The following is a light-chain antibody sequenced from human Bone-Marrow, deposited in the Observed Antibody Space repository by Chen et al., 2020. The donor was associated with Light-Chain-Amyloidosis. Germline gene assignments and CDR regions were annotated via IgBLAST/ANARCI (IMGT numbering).Light chain of an antibody. J-gene: IGLJ2*01. CDR1: DLPAKY. CDR2: RDT. Sequence: SYELTQPPSVSVSPGQTARITCSGDDLPAKYAYWYQQKPGQAPVLVIHRDTERPSGISERFSASSSGTTATLPISGVQAEDDADYHCQSADSSGTYEVIFGGGTKLTVL. V-gene: IGLV3-25*03. CDR3: QSADSSGTYEVI.